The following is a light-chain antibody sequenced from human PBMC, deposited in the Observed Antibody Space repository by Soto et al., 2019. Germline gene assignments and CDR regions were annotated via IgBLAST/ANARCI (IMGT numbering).Light chain of an antibody. CDR2: GNS. Sequence: QSALTQPPSVSGAPGQRVTISCTGSSSNIGAGYVVHWYQQLPGTAPKLLIYGNSNRPSGVPDRFSGSKSGTSASLAITGLQAEDEADYYCQSYDSSLSGWVFGGGPKVTVL. J-gene: IGLJ3*02. V-gene: IGLV1-40*01. CDR3: QSYDSSLSGWV. CDR1: SSNIGAGYV.